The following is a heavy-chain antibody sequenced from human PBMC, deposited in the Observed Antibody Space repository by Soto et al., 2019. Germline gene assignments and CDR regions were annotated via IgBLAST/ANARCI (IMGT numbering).Heavy chain of an antibody. Sequence: KTSETLSLTCSVSGGSVTSGSSYWGWVRQAPGKGLEWIGDVFFMGNTWYNADLKARLTISVDTSNDQFSLRLSSVTAADTALYFCARQRTSVVTQAYFDVWGPGSLVTVSS. J-gene: IGHJ4*02. V-gene: IGHV4-39*01. CDR1: GGSVTSGSSY. D-gene: IGHD2-21*02. CDR2: VFFMGNT. CDR3: ARQRTSVVTQAYFDV.